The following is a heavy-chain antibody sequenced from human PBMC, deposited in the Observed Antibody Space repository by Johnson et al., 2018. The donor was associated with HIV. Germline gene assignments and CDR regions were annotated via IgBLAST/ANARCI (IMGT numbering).Heavy chain of an antibody. Sequence: VQLVESGGALVQSGGSLRLSCAASGFNVSSNYMSWVRQAPGKGLEWVSLIYSVGTTYYTDSLEGRFTTSKDISKNTLYLQMGSLRPEDTAVYYCARGRKDIEAADGLDNDAFDMWGQGTLVTVSS. CDR3: ARGRKDIEAADGLDNDAFDM. CDR1: GFNVSSNY. D-gene: IGHD5-12*01. V-gene: IGHV3-66*02. CDR2: IYSVGTT. J-gene: IGHJ3*02.